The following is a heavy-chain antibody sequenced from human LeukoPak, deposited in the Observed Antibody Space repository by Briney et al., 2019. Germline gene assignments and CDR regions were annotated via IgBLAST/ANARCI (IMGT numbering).Heavy chain of an antibody. CDR2: IYPGDSDT. Sequence: GESLKISCKGSGYSFTSYWIGWVRQMPGKGLEWRGIIYPGDSDTRYSTSFQGQVTISADKSISTAYLQWSSLKASDTAMYYCARRYYGSGRTSYYGMDVWGQGTTVTVSS. CDR1: GYSFTSYW. J-gene: IGHJ6*02. V-gene: IGHV5-51*01. D-gene: IGHD3-10*01. CDR3: ARRYYGSGRTSYYGMDV.